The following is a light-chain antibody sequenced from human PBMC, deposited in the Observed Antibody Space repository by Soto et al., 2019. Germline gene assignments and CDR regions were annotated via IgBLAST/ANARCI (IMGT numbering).Light chain of an antibody. V-gene: IGKV1-5*03. CDR3: QQYTSYPIT. CDR2: KAS. CDR1: QSISSW. Sequence: IQMTQSPSTLYATVRDRLTITCRASQSISSWLAWYQQKPGKAPKLLIYKASTLESGVPSRFSGRGSGTEFTLTISSXQPDDFATYHCQQYTSYPITFGQGTRLEIK. J-gene: IGKJ5*01.